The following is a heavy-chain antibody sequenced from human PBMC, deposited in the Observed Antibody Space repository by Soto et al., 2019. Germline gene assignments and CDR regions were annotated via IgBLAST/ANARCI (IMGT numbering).Heavy chain of an antibody. J-gene: IGHJ6*03. CDR3: ARDPPYYYYYYMDV. CDR1: GYTFTSYG. CDR2: ISAYNGNT. Sequence: ASVKVSCKASGYTFTSYGISWVRQAPGQGLEWMGWISAYNGNTNYAQKLQGRVTMTTDTSTSTAYMELRSLRSDDTAVYYCARDPPYYYYYYMDVWGKGTTVTVSS. V-gene: IGHV1-18*01.